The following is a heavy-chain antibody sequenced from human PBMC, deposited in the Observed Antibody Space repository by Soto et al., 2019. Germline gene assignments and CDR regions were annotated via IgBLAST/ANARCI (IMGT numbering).Heavy chain of an antibody. V-gene: IGHV3-30*03. CDR2: ISYDGSLQ. CDR3: VSDRGYGHASVPYS. CDR1: GFAFSSYG. Sequence: QAQLVESGGGVVQPGRSLRLSCAASGFAFSSYGMHWVRQAPGTGLEWVAVISYDGSLQHYADSVKGRFTICRDNSKNMMLLQISSLRSEDTAVYYCVSDRGYGHASVPYSWGQGNLVSVSS. J-gene: IGHJ4*02. D-gene: IGHD5-18*01.